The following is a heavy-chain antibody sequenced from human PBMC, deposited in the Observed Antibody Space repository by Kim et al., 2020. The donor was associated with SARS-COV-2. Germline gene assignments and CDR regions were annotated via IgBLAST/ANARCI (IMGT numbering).Heavy chain of an antibody. D-gene: IGHD6-13*01. Sequence: SETLSLTCAVYGGSFSGYYWSWIRQPPGKGLEWIGEINHSGSTNYNPSLKSRVTISVDTSKNQFSLKLSSVTAADTAVYYCARRQQLPSRGGAFDIWGQGTMVTVSS. CDR3: ARRQQLPSRGGAFDI. CDR1: GGSFSGYY. J-gene: IGHJ3*02. CDR2: INHSGST. V-gene: IGHV4-34*01.